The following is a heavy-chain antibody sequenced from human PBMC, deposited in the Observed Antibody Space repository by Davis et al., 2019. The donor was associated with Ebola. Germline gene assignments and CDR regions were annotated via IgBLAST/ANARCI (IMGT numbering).Heavy chain of an antibody. V-gene: IGHV4-31*11. D-gene: IGHD4-11*01. CDR3: ARTPQYSSYGAYFDS. Sequence: SETLSLTCAVYGGSFSGHSWSWIRQHPGKGLEWIGYIYYSGSTYYNPSLKSRVTISVDTSKNQFSLKLSSVTAADTAMYYCARTPQYSSYGAYFDSWGQGTLVTVSS. J-gene: IGHJ4*02. CDR1: GGSFSGHS. CDR2: IYYSGST.